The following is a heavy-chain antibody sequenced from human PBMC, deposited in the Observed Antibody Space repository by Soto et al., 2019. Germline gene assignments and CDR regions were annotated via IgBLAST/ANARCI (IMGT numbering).Heavy chain of an antibody. V-gene: IGHV4-31*03. Sequence: SETLSLTCTVSGGSISSGGYYWSWIRQHPGKGLEWIGYFYYSGSTYYNPSLKSRVTISVDTSKNQFSLKLSSVTAADTAVYYCARSITMVRGVDPYYYGMDVWGQGTTVTVSS. CDR2: FYYSGST. J-gene: IGHJ6*02. D-gene: IGHD3-10*01. CDR1: GGSISSGGYY. CDR3: ARSITMVRGVDPYYYGMDV.